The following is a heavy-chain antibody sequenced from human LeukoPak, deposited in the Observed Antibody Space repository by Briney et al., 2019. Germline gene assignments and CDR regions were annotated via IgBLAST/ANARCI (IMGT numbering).Heavy chain of an antibody. V-gene: IGHV1-8*03. J-gene: IGHJ4*02. CDR1: GYTFTNYE. CDR3: ARGQVRILEWLEDY. CDR2: MNPNSGNK. D-gene: IGHD3-3*01. Sequence: ASVKVSCKASGYTFTNYEINWVRQATGQGLEWMGWMNPNSGNKGYAQNFQGRVTITGNTSISTVYMELSSLRYEDTAVYYCARGQVRILEWLEDYWGQGTLVTVSS.